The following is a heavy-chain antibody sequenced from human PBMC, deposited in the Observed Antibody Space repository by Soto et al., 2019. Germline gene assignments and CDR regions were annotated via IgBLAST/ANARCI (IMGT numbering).Heavy chain of an antibody. J-gene: IGHJ3*02. CDR2: IIPILGIA. V-gene: IGHV1-69*02. D-gene: IGHD3-10*01. Sequence: SVKVSCKASGGTFSSYTISWVRRAPGQGLEWMGRIIPILGIANYAQKFRGRVTITADKSTSTAYMELSSLRSEDTAVYYCAMVRGDFAFDIWGQGTMVTVSS. CDR3: AMVRGDFAFDI. CDR1: GGTFSSYT.